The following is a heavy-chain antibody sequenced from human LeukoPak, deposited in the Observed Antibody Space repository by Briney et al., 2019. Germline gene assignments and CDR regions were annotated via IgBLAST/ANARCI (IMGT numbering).Heavy chain of an antibody. D-gene: IGHD2-21*02. Sequence: PGGSLRLSCAASGFTFSSYAMSWVPPAPGKGREWVSAISGSGGSTYYADSVKGRFTISRDNSKNTLYLQMDSLRAEDTAVYYCAKVRLKTYCGGDCYSSGYFDYWGQGTVVTVSS. V-gene: IGHV3-23*01. CDR2: ISGSGGST. CDR3: AKVRLKTYCGGDCYSSGYFDY. J-gene: IGHJ4*02. CDR1: GFTFSSYA.